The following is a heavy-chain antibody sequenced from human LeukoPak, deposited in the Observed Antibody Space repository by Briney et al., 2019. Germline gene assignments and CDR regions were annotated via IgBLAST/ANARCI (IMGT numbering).Heavy chain of an antibody. V-gene: IGHV4-34*01. CDR2: INHSGST. Sequence: SETLSLTCAVYGGSFSGYYWSWIRQPPGKGLGWIGEINHSGSTNYNPSLKSRVTISVDTSKNQFSLKLSSVTAADTAVYYCARARYFDWSYDYWGQGTLVTVSS. CDR1: GGSFSGYY. D-gene: IGHD3-9*01. J-gene: IGHJ4*02. CDR3: ARARYFDWSYDY.